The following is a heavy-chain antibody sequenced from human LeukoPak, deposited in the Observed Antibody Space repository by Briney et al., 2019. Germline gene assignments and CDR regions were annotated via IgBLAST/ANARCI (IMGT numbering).Heavy chain of an antibody. V-gene: IGHV4-30-2*01. CDR2: IYHSGST. J-gene: IGHJ4*02. Sequence: SETLSLTCAVSGGSISSGGYSWSWIRQPPGKGLEWIVYIYHSGSTYYNPSLKSRVTISIDRSKNQFSLKLSSVTAADTAVYYCASSSDYYDSSGYYYNYWGQGTLVTVSS. CDR3: ASSSDYYDSSGYYYNY. D-gene: IGHD3-22*01. CDR1: GGSISSGGYS.